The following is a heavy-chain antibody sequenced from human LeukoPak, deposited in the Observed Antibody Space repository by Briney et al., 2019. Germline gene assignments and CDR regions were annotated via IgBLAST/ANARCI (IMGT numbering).Heavy chain of an antibody. Sequence: PGGSLRLSCAASGFIFSSYATSWVRQAPGKGLEWVSGISGSAGITYYADSVKGRFTMSRDNSKKTMYMQMNSLRAEDTAVYYCAKGMRGGDHNYVYYGMDVWGQGTTVTVSS. D-gene: IGHD4-17*01. CDR2: ISGSAGIT. V-gene: IGHV3-23*01. J-gene: IGHJ6*02. CDR3: AKGMRGGDHNYVYYGMDV. CDR1: GFIFSSYA.